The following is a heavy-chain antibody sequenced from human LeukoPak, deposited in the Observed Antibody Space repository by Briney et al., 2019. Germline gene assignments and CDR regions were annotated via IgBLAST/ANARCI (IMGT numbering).Heavy chain of an antibody. Sequence: SETLSLTCTVSGGSTSSYYWSWIRQPPGKGLEWIAYIFYSGSTNYNPSLKSRVTISVDTSKNQFSLKLSSVTAADTAVYYCARGGSSGYDPFDYWGQGTLVTVSS. D-gene: IGHD5-12*01. CDR3: ARGGSSGYDPFDY. CDR2: IFYSGST. CDR1: GGSTSSYY. J-gene: IGHJ4*02. V-gene: IGHV4-59*01.